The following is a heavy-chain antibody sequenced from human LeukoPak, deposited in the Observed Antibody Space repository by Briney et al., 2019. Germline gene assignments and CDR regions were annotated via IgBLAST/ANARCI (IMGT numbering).Heavy chain of an antibody. CDR2: IYSSGST. J-gene: IGHJ3*02. V-gene: IGHV4-59*01. D-gene: IGHD3-22*01. CDR3: ARARNYYDSSGFYYEGDAFDI. Sequence: SETLSLTCAVYGGSFSSYHWSWIRQPPGKGLESIGYIYSSGSTHYNPSLKSRVTISVDTSKNQFSLKLSSVTAADTAVYYCARARNYYDSSGFYYEGDAFDIWGQGTMVTVSS. CDR1: GGSFSSYH.